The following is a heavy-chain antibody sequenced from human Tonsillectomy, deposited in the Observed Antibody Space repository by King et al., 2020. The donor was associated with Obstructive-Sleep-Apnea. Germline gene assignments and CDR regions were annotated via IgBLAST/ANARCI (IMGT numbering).Heavy chain of an antibody. J-gene: IGHJ4*02. Sequence: VKLVESGGGVVQPGRSLRLSCAASGFTFSSYAMHWVRQAPGKGLEWVAVISYDGSNKYYADSVKGRFTVSRDNSQNTLYLQMNSLRAEDTAVYYCASRGGGRCFSACFDYWGQGTLVTVSS. D-gene: IGHD2-15*01. CDR2: ISYDGSNK. CDR3: ASRGGGRCFSACFDY. CDR1: GFTFSSYA. V-gene: IGHV3-30*04.